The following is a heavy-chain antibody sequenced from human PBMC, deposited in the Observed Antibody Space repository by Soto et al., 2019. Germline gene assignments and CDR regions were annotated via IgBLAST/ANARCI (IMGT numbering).Heavy chain of an antibody. Sequence: GASVKVSCKASGGTFSSYAISWVRQAPGQGLEWMGGIIPIFGTANYAQKFQGRLTITADESTSTAYMELSSLRSEDTAVYYCARGSRDYDSSGYSWFDPWGQGTLVTVSS. CDR3: ARGSRDYDSSGYSWFDP. CDR2: IIPIFGTA. CDR1: GGTFSSYA. V-gene: IGHV1-69*13. D-gene: IGHD3-22*01. J-gene: IGHJ5*02.